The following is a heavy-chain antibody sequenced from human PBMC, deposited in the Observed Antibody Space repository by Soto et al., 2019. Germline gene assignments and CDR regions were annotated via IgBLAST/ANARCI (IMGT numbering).Heavy chain of an antibody. CDR2: INHSGST. CDR1: GGSFSGYY. CDR3: ARVITFGGVIVSLDY. V-gene: IGHV4-34*01. Sequence: KTSETLSLTCAVYGGSFSGYYWSWIRQPPGKGLEWIGEINHSGSTNYNPSLKSRVTISVDTSKNQFSLKLSSVTAADTAVYYCARVITFGGVIVSLDYWGQGTLVTVSS. J-gene: IGHJ4*02. D-gene: IGHD3-16*02.